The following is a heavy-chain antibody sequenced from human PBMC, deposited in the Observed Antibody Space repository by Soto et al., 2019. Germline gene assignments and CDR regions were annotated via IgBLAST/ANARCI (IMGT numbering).Heavy chain of an antibody. J-gene: IGHJ4*02. CDR2: INPDNGNT. D-gene: IGHD1-26*01. CDR1: GYTFINYG. CDR3: ARVGGAVVTADY. V-gene: IGHV1-18*01. Sequence: QVQLVQSGPEVKKPGASVKVSCKTSGYTFINYGISWVRQAPGQGLEWMGWINPDNGNTNFAQRLQGRVTMTAVRSTRTAYMELRSLRFDDTAMYYCARVGGAVVTADYWGQGTRVTVSS.